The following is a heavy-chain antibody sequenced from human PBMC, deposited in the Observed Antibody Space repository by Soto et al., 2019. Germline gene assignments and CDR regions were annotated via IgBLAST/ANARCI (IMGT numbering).Heavy chain of an antibody. CDR3: ANEGWVAVAGTRLFDP. D-gene: IGHD6-19*01. Sequence: GGSLRLSCAASGFTFSSYAMSWVRQAPGKGLEWVSAISGSGGSTYYADSVKGRFTISRDNSKNTLYLQMNSLRAEDTAVYYCANEGWVAVAGTRLFDPCGQGSLVTVYS. V-gene: IGHV3-23*01. J-gene: IGHJ5*02. CDR1: GFTFSSYA. CDR2: ISGSGGST.